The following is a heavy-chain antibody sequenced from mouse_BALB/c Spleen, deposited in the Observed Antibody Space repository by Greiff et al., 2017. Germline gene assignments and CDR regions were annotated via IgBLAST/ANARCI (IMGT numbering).Heavy chain of an antibody. D-gene: IGHD1-1*01. CDR2: ISSGGSYT. V-gene: IGHV5-6*02. Sequence: EVMLVESGGDLVKPGGSLKLSCAASGFTFSSYGMSWVRQTPDKRLEWVATISSGGSYTYYPDSVKGRFTISRDNAKNTLYLQMSSLKSEDTAMYYCARRSTDPYWYFDVWGAGTTVTVSS. CDR1: GFTFSSYG. CDR3: ARRSTDPYWYFDV. J-gene: IGHJ1*01.